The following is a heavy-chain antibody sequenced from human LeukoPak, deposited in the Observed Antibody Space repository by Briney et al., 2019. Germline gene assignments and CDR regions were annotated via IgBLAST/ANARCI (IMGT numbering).Heavy chain of an antibody. V-gene: IGHV4-59*01. Sequence: PSETLSLTCTVSGGSISSYYWSWIRQPPGKGLEWIGYIYYSGSTNYNPSLKSRVTISVDTSKNQFSLKLSSVTAADTAVYYRARDLSRCSSTSCYLGYYYMDVWGKGTTVTVSS. D-gene: IGHD2-2*01. J-gene: IGHJ6*03. CDR1: GGSISSYY. CDR2: IYYSGST. CDR3: ARDLSRCSSTSCYLGYYYMDV.